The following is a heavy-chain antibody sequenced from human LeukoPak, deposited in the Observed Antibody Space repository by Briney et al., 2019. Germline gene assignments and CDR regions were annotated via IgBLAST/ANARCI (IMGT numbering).Heavy chain of an antibody. V-gene: IGHV4-30-2*01. CDR2: IYHSGST. CDR1: GGSISSGGYS. Sequence: PSQTLSLTCAVSGGSISSGGYSWRWIRQPPGKGLEWIGYIYHSGSTYYSPSLKSQVTISVDRSKNQFSLKLSSVTAADTAVYYCARGTERASWFDPWGQGTLVTVSS. J-gene: IGHJ5*02. CDR3: ARGTERASWFDP. D-gene: IGHD1-1*01.